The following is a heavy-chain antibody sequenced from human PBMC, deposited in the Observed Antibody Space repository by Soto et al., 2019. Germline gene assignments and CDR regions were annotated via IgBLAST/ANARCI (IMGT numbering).Heavy chain of an antibody. J-gene: IGHJ6*03. CDR1: GGSISSYY. V-gene: IGHV4-59*08. Sequence: SETLSLTCTVSGGSISSYYWSWIRQPPGKGLEWIGYIYYSGSTNYNPSLKSRVTISVDTSKNQFSLKLSSVTAADTAVYYCAGATASHYYYYYYMDVWGKGTTVTVSS. D-gene: IGHD1-26*01. CDR3: AGATASHYYYYYYMDV. CDR2: IYYSGST.